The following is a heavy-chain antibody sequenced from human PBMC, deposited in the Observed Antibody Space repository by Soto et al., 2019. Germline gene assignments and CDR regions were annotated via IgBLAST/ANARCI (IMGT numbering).Heavy chain of an antibody. CDR1: GYTFTSYG. Sequence: QVHLVQSGAEVKKPGASVKVSCKGSGYTFTSYGITWVRQAPGQGLEWMGWISAHNGNTDYAQKLQGRVTVTRATSTSTAYMELRSLRSDDTAVYYCGRGRYGEYWGQGALVTVYS. J-gene: IGHJ4*02. CDR2: ISAHNGNT. D-gene: IGHD3-10*01. V-gene: IGHV1-18*01. CDR3: GRGRYGEY.